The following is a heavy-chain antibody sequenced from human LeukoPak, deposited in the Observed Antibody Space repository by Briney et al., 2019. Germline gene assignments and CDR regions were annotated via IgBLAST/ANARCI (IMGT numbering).Heavy chain of an antibody. CDR2: IYYSGST. CDR1: GFSISSYY. V-gene: IGHV4-59*01. Sequence: SETLSLTCTVSGFSISSYYWSWLRQPPGKGLEWWGYIYYSGSTNYNPSLKSRVTISVDTSNNQFSLKLSSVTAADTAVYYCARSRGSGSYWANWFDHWGQGTLVTVSS. CDR3: ARSRGSGSYWANWFDH. J-gene: IGHJ5*02. D-gene: IGHD3-10*01.